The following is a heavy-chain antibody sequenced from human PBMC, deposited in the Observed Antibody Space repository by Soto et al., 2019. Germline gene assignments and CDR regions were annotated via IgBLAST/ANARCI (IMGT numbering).Heavy chain of an antibody. CDR1: GGSISSYY. CDR2: IYYSGSS. J-gene: IGHJ4*02. CDR3: ARYYCTSTTCYYFDY. V-gene: IGHV4-59*01. D-gene: IGHD2-2*01. Sequence: PSETLSLTCTVSGGSISSYYGSWIRQPPGKGLEWIGYIYYSGSSNYNPSLKSRVTISVDTSKNQFSLKLNSVTAADTAVYYCARYYCTSTTCYYFDYWGQGTLVTVSS.